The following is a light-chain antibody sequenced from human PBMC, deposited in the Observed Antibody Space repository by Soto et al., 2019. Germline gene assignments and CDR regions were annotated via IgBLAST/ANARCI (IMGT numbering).Light chain of an antibody. CDR3: QQYNSYST. V-gene: IGKV1-5*01. J-gene: IGKJ1*01. Sequence: DIQMTQSPSTLSASVGDRVTITCRASQSISSWLAWYQQKPGKAPKLLIYDASSLESGVPSRFSGSGSGKEFTLTISRLPPDDFATYYCQQYNSYSTFGQGTKVEIK. CDR2: DAS. CDR1: QSISSW.